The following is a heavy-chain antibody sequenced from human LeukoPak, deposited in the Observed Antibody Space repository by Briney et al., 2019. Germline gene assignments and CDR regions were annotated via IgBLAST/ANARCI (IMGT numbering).Heavy chain of an antibody. CDR2: IYYSGST. CDR3: ARVWGGTYYYDSSGYYQHFDY. D-gene: IGHD3-22*01. J-gene: IGHJ4*02. V-gene: IGHV4-61*01. Sequence: SETLSLTCTVSGGSFSSGSYYWSWIRQPPGKGLEWIGYIYYSGSTNYNPSLKSRVTISVDTSKNQFSLKLSSVTAADTAVYYCARVWGGTYYYDSSGYYQHFDYWGQGILVTVSS. CDR1: GGSFSSGSYY.